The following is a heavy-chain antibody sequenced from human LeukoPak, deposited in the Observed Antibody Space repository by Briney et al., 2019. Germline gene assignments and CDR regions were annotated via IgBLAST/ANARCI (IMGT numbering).Heavy chain of an antibody. CDR1: GFTFSDYY. Sequence: GGSLRLSCAASGFTFSDYYMSWIRQAPERGLEWIAFIDRSGSAISFADSVKGRFTISRDNAKNSLYLEMDSLRAEDTAVYFCASGDGYLQPYWGQGTLVTVSS. J-gene: IGHJ4*02. V-gene: IGHV3-11*01. CDR2: IDRSGSAI. D-gene: IGHD2-21*01. CDR3: ASGDGYLQPY.